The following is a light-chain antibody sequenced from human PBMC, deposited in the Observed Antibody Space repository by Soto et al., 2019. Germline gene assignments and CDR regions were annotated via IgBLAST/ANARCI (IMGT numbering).Light chain of an antibody. CDR2: GAS. J-gene: IGKJ1*01. CDR3: QQYNNWPPVWT. V-gene: IGKV3-15*01. CDR1: QSVSSN. Sequence: IVMTQSPATLSVSPGERATLSCRVSQSVSSNLAWYQQKPGQAPRLLIYGASTRATGIPARFSGSGSGTEFTLTISSLQSEDFAVYYCQQYNNWPPVWTFGQGTKVEIK.